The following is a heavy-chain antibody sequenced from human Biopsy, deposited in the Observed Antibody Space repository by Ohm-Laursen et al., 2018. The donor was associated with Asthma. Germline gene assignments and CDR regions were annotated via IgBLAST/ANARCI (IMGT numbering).Heavy chain of an antibody. CDR3: ARQSGQEYGDSSGFDI. J-gene: IGHJ3*02. CDR2: VSSDGHNK. V-gene: IGHV3-30*03. CDR1: GFVFSQCG. D-gene: IGHD3-22*01. Sequence: SLRLSCTASGFVFSQCGMHWVRQGPGKGLEWVALVSSDGHNKYYEDSVKGRFTISRDNSRNRLYLQINRLTVEDSAVYFCARQSGQEYGDSSGFDIWGQGTKVAVSS.